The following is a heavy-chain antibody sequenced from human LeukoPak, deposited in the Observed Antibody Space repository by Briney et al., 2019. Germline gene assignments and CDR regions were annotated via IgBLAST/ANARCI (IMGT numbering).Heavy chain of an antibody. CDR3: AKDWQQQLMRGDASDI. V-gene: IGHV3-30*02. CDR1: GFTFSSYG. D-gene: IGHD6-13*01. J-gene: IGHJ3*02. Sequence: PGGSLRLSCAASGFTFSSYGIHWVRQAPGKGLEWVAFIRYDGSNKYYADSVKGRFTISRDNSKNTLYLQMSSLRPEDTAVYYCAKDWQQQLMRGDASDIWGQGTMVTVSS. CDR2: IRYDGSNK.